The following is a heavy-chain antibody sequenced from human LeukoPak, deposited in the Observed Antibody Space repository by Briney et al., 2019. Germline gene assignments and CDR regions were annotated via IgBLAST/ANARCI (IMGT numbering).Heavy chain of an antibody. D-gene: IGHD5-12*01. CDR1: GGTFSSYA. J-gene: IGHJ4*02. CDR3: ARVRSRLRPNYFDY. CDR2: IIPIFGTA. Sequence: ASVKVSCKASGGTFSSYAISWERQAPGQGLEWMGGIIPIFGTANYAQKFQGRVTITADKSTSTAYMELSSLRSEDTAVYYCARVRSRLRPNYFDYWGQGTLVTVSS. V-gene: IGHV1-69*06.